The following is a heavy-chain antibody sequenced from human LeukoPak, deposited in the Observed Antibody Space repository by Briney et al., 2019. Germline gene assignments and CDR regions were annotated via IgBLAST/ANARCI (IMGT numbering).Heavy chain of an antibody. V-gene: IGHV4-38-2*02. D-gene: IGHD1-26*01. CDR2: IYHSGST. CDR1: GYSISSGYY. J-gene: IGHJ4*02. CDR3: AKSGGYGLIDY. Sequence: SETLSLTCTVSGYSISSGYYWGWIRQPPGKGLEWIGSIYHSGSTYYNPSLKSRVTISVDTSKNQFSLKLNSVTAADTAIYYCAKSGGYGLIDYWGQGTLVTVSS.